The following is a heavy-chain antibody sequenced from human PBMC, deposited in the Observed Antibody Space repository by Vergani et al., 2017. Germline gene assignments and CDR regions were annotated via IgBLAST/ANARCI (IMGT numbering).Heavy chain of an antibody. CDR1: GYSISSGYY. V-gene: IGHV4-38-2*01. J-gene: IGHJ4*02. Sequence: QVQLQESGPGLVKPSETLSLTCAVSGYSISSGYYWGWIRQPPGKGLEWIGSIYHSGSTYYNPSLKSRVTISVDTSKNQFSLKLSSVTAADTAVYYCARGLARTLGFDYWGQGTLVTVSS. D-gene: IGHD3-3*02. CDR3: ARGLARTLGFDY. CDR2: IYHSGST.